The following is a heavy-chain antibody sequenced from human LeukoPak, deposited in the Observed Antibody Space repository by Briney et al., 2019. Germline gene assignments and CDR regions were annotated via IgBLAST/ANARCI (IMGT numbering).Heavy chain of an antibody. Sequence: ASVKVSCKASGYTSTSYYMHWVRQAPGQGLEWMGIINPSGGSTSYAQKFQGRVTMTRDMSTSTVYMELSSLRSEDTAVYYCARAHCSSTSCLPGHYAFDPWGQGTLVTVSS. CDR1: GYTSTSYY. J-gene: IGHJ5*02. CDR2: INPSGGST. CDR3: ARAHCSSTSCLPGHYAFDP. D-gene: IGHD2-2*01. V-gene: IGHV1-46*01.